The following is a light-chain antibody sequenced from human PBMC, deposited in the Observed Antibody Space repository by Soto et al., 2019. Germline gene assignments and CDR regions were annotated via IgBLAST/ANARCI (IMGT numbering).Light chain of an antibody. CDR1: QSISNY. J-gene: IGKJ3*01. CDR2: AAS. Sequence: DIQMTQSPSSLSASVGDRVTITCRASQSISNYLNWYQQKPGKAPKLLIYAASTLQSGVPSRFSGSGSGTEFTLTISSLQPEDFATYFCQQSYNTPFTFGTGTKMYI. V-gene: IGKV1-39*01. CDR3: QQSYNTPFT.